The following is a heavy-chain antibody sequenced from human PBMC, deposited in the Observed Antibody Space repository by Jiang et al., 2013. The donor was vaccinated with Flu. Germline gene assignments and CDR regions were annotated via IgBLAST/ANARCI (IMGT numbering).Heavy chain of an antibody. V-gene: IGHV1-46*03. CDR2: INPGGGST. D-gene: IGHD6-13*01. J-gene: IGHJ4*02. CDR3: AREQGSSSQSPSSDY. Sequence: PGSSVKVSCKASGYTFTSYFMQWVRQAPGQGLEWMGIINPGGGSTSYAQKFQGRVTMTRDTSTSTVYMELSSLRSEDTAVYYCAREQGSSSQSPSSDYWGQGTLVTVSS. CDR1: GYTFTSYF.